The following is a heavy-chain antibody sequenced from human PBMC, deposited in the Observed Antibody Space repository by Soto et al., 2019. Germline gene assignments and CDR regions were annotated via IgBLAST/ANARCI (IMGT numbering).Heavy chain of an antibody. J-gene: IGHJ5*02. CDR3: ARALGDSSGYYSWYNWFDP. D-gene: IGHD3-22*01. CDR1: GGSISSSSYY. V-gene: IGHV4-39*01. CDR2: IYYSGST. Sequence: SETLSLTCTVSGGSISSSSYYWGWIRQPPGKGLEWIGSIYYSGSTYYNPSLKSRVTISVDTSKNQFSLKLSSVTAADTAVYYCARALGDSSGYYSWYNWFDPWGQGTLVTVSS.